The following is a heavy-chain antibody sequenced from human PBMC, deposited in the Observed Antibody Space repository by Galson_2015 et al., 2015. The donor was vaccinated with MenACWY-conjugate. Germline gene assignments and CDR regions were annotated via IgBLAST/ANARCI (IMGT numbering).Heavy chain of an antibody. CDR1: GFTLSNYD. Sequence: SLRLSCAASGFTLSNYDIHWVRQAAGKGLEWVSSIGSSGETYYAGPVTGRLSMSSKNATNSLHLQMDSLRADDTAVYYCARVADSSFDSWGQGTLVTVSS. D-gene: IGHD2-21*01. CDR2: IGSSGET. V-gene: IGHV3-13*01. J-gene: IGHJ5*01. CDR3: ARVADSSFDS.